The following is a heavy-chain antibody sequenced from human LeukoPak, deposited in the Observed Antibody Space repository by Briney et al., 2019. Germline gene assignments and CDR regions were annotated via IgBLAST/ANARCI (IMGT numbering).Heavy chain of an antibody. J-gene: IGHJ4*02. D-gene: IGHD6-13*01. CDR3: ASGSSWFSAYFDY. Sequence: SETLSLTCAVSGGSINSIYWWSWVRQPPGKGLEWIGEIQHSGNINYNLSLKSRVTISVDTSKNQFSLKLSSVTAADTAVYYCASGSSWFSAYFDYWGQGTLVTVSS. V-gene: IGHV4-4*02. CDR1: GGSINSIYW. CDR2: IQHSGNI.